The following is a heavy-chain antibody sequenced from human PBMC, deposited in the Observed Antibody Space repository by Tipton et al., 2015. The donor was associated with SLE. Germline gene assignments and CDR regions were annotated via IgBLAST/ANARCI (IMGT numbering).Heavy chain of an antibody. V-gene: IGHV4-39*07. D-gene: IGHD3-3*01. CDR3: ARARSEDDFWTDYYYYYYYMDV. J-gene: IGHJ6*03. Sequence: TLSLTCTVSGGSISSSSYYWGWIRQPPGKGLEWIGSICYSGSTYYNPSLKSRVTISVDTSKNQFSLKLSSVTAADTAVYFCARARSEDDFWTDYYYYYYYMDVWGKGTTVTVSS. CDR2: ICYSGST. CDR1: GGSISSSSYY.